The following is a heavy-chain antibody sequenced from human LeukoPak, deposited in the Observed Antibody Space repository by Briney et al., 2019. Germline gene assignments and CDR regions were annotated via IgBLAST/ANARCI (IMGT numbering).Heavy chain of an antibody. J-gene: IGHJ4*02. CDR1: GFTFSSCA. CDR2: ITGSGATS. D-gene: IGHD3-22*01. V-gene: IGHV3-23*01. Sequence: GGSLRLSCSASGFTFSSCAMSWVRQAPGKGLQWVSSITGSGATSYYADSVRGRFIVSRDNSKNTLYLGMNSLRADDTAVYFCAKESTQVIEVYFDSWGQGTLVTVSS. CDR3: AKESTQVIEVYFDS.